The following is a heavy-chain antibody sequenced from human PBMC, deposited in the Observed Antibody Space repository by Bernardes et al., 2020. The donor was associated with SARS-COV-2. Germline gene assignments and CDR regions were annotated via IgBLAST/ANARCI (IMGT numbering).Heavy chain of an antibody. CDR2: IWYDGSNE. Sequence: GGSLRLSCAASGFSFSTYGMHWVRQAPGKGLEWVAVIWYDGSNENYADSVKGRFTISRDNSKNTLYLQMNSLRAEDTAVYYCTRDPSGTSPAWGQGTLVTVSS. D-gene: IGHD1-1*01. J-gene: IGHJ5*02. V-gene: IGHV3-33*01. CDR3: TRDPSGTSPA. CDR1: GFSFSTYG.